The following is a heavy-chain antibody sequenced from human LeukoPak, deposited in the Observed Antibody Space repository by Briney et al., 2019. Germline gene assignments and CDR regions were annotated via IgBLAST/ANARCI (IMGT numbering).Heavy chain of an antibody. CDR3: ARGRITIFGVADNWFDP. Sequence: GASVKVSCKASGYTFTSYDINWARQATGQGLEWMGWMNPNSGNTGYAQKFQGRVTMTRNTSISTAYVELSSLRSEDTAVYYCARGRITIFGVADNWFDPWGQGTLVTVSS. J-gene: IGHJ5*02. V-gene: IGHV1-8*01. D-gene: IGHD3-3*01. CDR2: MNPNSGNT. CDR1: GYTFTSYD.